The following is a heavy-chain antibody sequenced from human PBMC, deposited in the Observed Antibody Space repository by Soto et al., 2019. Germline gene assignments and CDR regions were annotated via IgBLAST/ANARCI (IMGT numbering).Heavy chain of an antibody. D-gene: IGHD5-12*01. V-gene: IGHV4-39*01. J-gene: IGHJ4*02. CDR1: GGSISSSSYY. CDR2: IYYSGST. Sequence: SETLSLTCTVSGGSISSSSYYWGWIRQPPGKGLEWIGSIYYSGSTYYNPSLKSRVTISVDTSKNQFSLKLSSVTAADTAVYYCARGDGYTSLGYWGQGTLVTVSS. CDR3: ARGDGYTSLGY.